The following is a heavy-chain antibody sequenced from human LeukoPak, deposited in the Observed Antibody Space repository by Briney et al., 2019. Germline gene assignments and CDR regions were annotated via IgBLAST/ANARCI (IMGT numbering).Heavy chain of an antibody. CDR3: ARDPKGGFSYGWGAFDI. J-gene: IGHJ3*02. V-gene: IGHV3-30-3*01. CDR2: ISYDGSNK. Sequence: GGSLRLSCAASGFTFSSSAMHWVRQAPGKGLEWVAVISYDGSNKYYTDSVKGRFIISRDNSKNTLYVQMNGLRPEDTAVYYCARDPKGGFSYGWGAFDIWGQGTVVTVSS. D-gene: IGHD5-18*01. CDR1: GFTFSSSA.